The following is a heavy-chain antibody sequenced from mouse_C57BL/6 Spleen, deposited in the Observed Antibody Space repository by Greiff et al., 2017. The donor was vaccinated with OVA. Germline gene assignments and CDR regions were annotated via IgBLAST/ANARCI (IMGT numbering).Heavy chain of an antibody. CDR2: ISSGGDYI. D-gene: IGHD1-1*01. V-gene: IGHV5-9-1*02. J-gene: IGHJ2*01. CDR1: GFTFSSYA. CDR3: TRAYGSDYFDY. Sequence: EVKLQESGEGLVKPGGSLKLSCAASGFTFSSYAMSWVRQTPEKRLEWVAYISSGGDYIYYADTVKGRFTISRDNARNTLYLQMSSLKSEDTAMYYCTRAYGSDYFDYWGQGTTLTVSS.